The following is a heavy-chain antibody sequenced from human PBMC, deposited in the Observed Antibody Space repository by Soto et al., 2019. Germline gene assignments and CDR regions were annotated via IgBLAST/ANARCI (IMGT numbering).Heavy chain of an antibody. J-gene: IGHJ4*02. CDR1: GGTFGSYA. CDR2: VNPSGGHT. CDR3: ARGGHVVVVTAAFDY. V-gene: IGHV1-46*01. Sequence: SVKVSCKASGGTFGSYAISWVRQAPGQGLERMGTVNPSGGHTTYSQNFLGRVTMTRDTSTSTLYMELTSLTSDDTAVYYCARGGHVVVVTAAFDYWGQGTLVTVSS. D-gene: IGHD2-21*02.